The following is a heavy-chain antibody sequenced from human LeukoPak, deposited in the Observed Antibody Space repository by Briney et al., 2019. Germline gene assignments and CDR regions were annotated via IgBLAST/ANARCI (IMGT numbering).Heavy chain of an antibody. J-gene: IGHJ4*02. Sequence: GGSLRLSCAASGFTFSSYSMNWVRRAPGKGLEWVSSISSSSSYIYYADSVKGRFTISRDNAKNSLYLQMNSLRAEDTAVYYCAARGYSYGHFDYWGQGTLVTVSS. V-gene: IGHV3-21*01. D-gene: IGHD5-18*01. CDR1: GFTFSSYS. CDR3: AARGYSYGHFDY. CDR2: ISSSSSYI.